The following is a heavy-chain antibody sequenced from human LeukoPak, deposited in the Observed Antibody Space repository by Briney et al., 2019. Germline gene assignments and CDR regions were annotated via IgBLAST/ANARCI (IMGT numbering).Heavy chain of an antibody. J-gene: IGHJ4*02. V-gene: IGHV1-8*01. D-gene: IGHD6-19*01. CDR2: MNPNSGNT. Sequence: ASVKVSCKASGYTFTSYDINWVRQAPGQGLEWMGWMNPNSGNTGYAQKFQGRVTMTRNTSISTAYMELSSLRSEDTAVYYCARRLAVAGTFDFDHWGQGTLVTVSS. CDR3: ARRLAVAGTFDFDH. CDR1: GYTFTSYD.